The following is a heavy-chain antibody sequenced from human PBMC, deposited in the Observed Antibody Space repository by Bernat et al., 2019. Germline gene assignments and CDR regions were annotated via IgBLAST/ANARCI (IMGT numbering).Heavy chain of an antibody. V-gene: IGHV3-30-3*01. J-gene: IGHJ3*02. Sequence: QVQLVESGGGVVQPGRSLRLSCAASGFTFSSYAMHWVRQAPGKGLEWVAVISYDGSNKYYADSVKGRFTISRDNSKNTLYLQINSLRAEDTAVYYCARGMLWFGELDAFDIWGQGTMVTVSS. CDR3: ARGMLWFGELDAFDI. D-gene: IGHD3-10*01. CDR2: ISYDGSNK. CDR1: GFTFSSYA.